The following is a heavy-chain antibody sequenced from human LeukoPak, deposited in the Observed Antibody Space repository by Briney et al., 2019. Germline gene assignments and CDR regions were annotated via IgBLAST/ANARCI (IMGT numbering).Heavy chain of an antibody. CDR3: ARTLVGSTTVTTVAYYYYMDV. CDR1: GYTLTSYG. V-gene: IGHV1-18*01. J-gene: IGHJ6*03. Sequence: ASVKVSCKASGYTLTSYGISWVRQPPGHRLEWMGWISAHNGNTNYAQKLQGRVTMTTDTSTSTAHMELRSLRSDDTAVYYCARTLVGSTTVTTVAYYYYMDVWGKGTTVTISS. CDR2: ISAHNGNT. D-gene: IGHD4-17*01.